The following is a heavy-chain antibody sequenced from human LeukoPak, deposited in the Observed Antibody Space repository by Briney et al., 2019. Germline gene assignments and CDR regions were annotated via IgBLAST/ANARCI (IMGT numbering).Heavy chain of an antibody. Sequence: SETLSLTCTVSGGSISSYYWSWIRQPAGKGLEWIGRIYTSGSTNYNPSLKSRVTMSVDTSKNQFSLKLSSVTAVDTAVYYCARDTDIVVVPAAFYYYYGMDVWGQGTTVTVSS. CDR1: GGSISSYY. V-gene: IGHV4-4*07. CDR3: ARDTDIVVVPAAFYYYYGMDV. J-gene: IGHJ6*02. D-gene: IGHD2-2*01. CDR2: IYTSGST.